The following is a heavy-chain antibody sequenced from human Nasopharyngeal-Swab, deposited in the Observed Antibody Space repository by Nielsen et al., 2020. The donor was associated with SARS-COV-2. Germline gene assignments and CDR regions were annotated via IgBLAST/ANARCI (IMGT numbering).Heavy chain of an antibody. J-gene: IGHJ6*03. Sequence: LSLTCAVYGGSFSSYYWGWIRQPPGKGLEWIAEINQGGSANYNPSLRSRVTILVDTSKNQFSLRLTSVTAADTAIYYCARGLSGVVPSPILGLGPYYSYYYMDVWGKGTTVTVSS. CDR2: INQGGSA. CDR3: ARGLSGVVPSPILGLGPYYSYYYMDV. CDR1: GGSFSSYY. D-gene: IGHD2-2*01. V-gene: IGHV4-34*01.